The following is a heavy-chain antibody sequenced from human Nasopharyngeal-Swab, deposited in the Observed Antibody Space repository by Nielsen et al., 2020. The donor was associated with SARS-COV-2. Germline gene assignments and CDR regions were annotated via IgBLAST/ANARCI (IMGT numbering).Heavy chain of an antibody. CDR3: ARSRIDY. V-gene: IGHV3-7*01. CDR2: IKQDGSEK. CDR1: GFTFSCYW. Sequence: GESLKISCAASGFTFSCYWMSWVRQAPGKGLEWVANIKQDGSEKYYVDSVKGRFTISRDNAKNSVYLQMNSLRAEDTAVYYCARSRIDYWGQGTLATVSS. J-gene: IGHJ4*02.